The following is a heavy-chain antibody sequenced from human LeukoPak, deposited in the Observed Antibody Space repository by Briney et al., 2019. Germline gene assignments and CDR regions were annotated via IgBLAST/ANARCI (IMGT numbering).Heavy chain of an antibody. Sequence: PSETLSLTCTVSGDSISGSNYHWGWIRQPPGKGLEWLGTVHHTGRAFYNPSLRGRTTLSVDTSKNQFSLKLTSVTAADTAVYYCAREPDAWGQGTLVTVSS. J-gene: IGHJ5*02. CDR2: VHHTGRA. CDR1: GDSISGSNYH. CDR3: AREPDA. V-gene: IGHV4-39*07.